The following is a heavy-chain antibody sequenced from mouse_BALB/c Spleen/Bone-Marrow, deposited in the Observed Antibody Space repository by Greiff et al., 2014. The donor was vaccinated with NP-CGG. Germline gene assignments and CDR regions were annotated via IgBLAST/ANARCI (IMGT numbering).Heavy chain of an antibody. J-gene: IGHJ4*01. CDR1: GFSLTSYG. D-gene: IGHD1-2*01. CDR2: IWADGST. V-gene: IGHV2-9*02. CDR3: SRITTATGAMDY. Sequence: VMLVESGPGLVAPSQSLSITCTVSGFSLTSYGVHWVRQPPGKGLEWLGVIWADGSTNYNSALMSRLSISKDNSKSRVFLKMNSLQTDDTAMYYCSRITTATGAMDYWGQGTSVTVSS.